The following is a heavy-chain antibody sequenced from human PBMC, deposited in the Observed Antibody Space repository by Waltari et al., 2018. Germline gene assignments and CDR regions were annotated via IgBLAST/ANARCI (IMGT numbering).Heavy chain of an antibody. Sequence: EVQLVESGGGLIQPGGSLRLSCAASGFPVSSNYIAGVGQGPGKGLEWVSVIYSGGSTYYADSVKGRFTISRDNSKNTLYLQMNSLRAEDTAVYYCARGYQPYYYYYMDVWGKGTTVTVSS. D-gene: IGHD2-2*01. J-gene: IGHJ6*03. CDR3: ARGYQPYYYYYMDV. V-gene: IGHV3-53*01. CDR2: IYSGGST. CDR1: GFPVSSNY.